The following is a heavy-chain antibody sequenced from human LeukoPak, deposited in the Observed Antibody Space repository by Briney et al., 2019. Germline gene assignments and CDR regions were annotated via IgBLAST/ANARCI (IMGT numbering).Heavy chain of an antibody. J-gene: IGHJ4*02. Sequence: GGSLRLSCAASGFTFSNYAMSWVPQAPGKGLEWVSGSSDSGGSTYYADSVKGRFSISRDNSKNSLYLQMNSLRVEDTAIYYCVKGATKISCRPADWGQGTLVTVSS. D-gene: IGHD6-6*01. CDR3: VKGATKISCRPAD. CDR2: SSDSGGST. V-gene: IGHV3-23*01. CDR1: GFTFSNYA.